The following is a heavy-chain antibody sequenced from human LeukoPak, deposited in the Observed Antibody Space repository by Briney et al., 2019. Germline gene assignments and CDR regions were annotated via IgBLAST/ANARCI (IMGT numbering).Heavy chain of an antibody. J-gene: IGHJ3*02. Sequence: GGSLRLSCAASGFTFSSYAMSWVRQAPGKGLEWVSAISGSGGSAYYADSVKGRFTISRDNSKNTLYLQMNSLRAEDTAVYYCAKDYEEPIALDAFDIWGQGTMVTVSS. CDR1: GFTFSSYA. D-gene: IGHD3-3*01. CDR3: AKDYEEPIALDAFDI. V-gene: IGHV3-23*01. CDR2: ISGSGGSA.